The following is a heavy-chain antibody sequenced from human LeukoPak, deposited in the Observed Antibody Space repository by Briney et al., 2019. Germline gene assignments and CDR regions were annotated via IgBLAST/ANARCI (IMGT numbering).Heavy chain of an antibody. CDR1: IGSVNSGNYY. CDR3: AKHEGSYYDKSGYTLDF. J-gene: IGHJ4*02. Sequence: SETLSLTCTVSIGSVNSGNYYWGWIRQPPGTGLEWIGSIHYSGSAYHSPSLKSRVTISVDTSKNQFSLKLSSVTAADRAVYYCAKHEGSYYDKSGYTLDFWGQGTLVTVSS. D-gene: IGHD3-22*01. V-gene: IGHV4-39*01. CDR2: IHYSGSA.